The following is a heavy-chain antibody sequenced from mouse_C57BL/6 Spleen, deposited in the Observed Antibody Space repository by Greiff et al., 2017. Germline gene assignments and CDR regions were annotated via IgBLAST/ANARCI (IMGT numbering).Heavy chain of an antibody. V-gene: IGHV1-4*01. CDR2: INPSSGYT. CDR1: GYTFTSYT. D-gene: IGHD1-1*01. Sequence: VQLKESGAELARPGASVKMSCKASGYTFTSYTMHWVKQRPGQGLEWIGYINPSSGYTKYNQKFKDKATLTADKSSSTAYMQLSSLTSEDSAVYYCARTDYGSSSYWYFDVWGTGTTVTGSS. J-gene: IGHJ1*03. CDR3: ARTDYGSSSYWYFDV.